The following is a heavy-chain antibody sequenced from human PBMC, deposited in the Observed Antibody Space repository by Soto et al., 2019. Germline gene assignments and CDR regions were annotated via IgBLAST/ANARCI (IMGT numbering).Heavy chain of an antibody. J-gene: IGHJ6*02. V-gene: IGHV4-30-4*01. CDR3: ASHRAYGDYGYYYGMVV. D-gene: IGHD4-17*01. CDR2: IYYSGST. Sequence: SETLSLTCIVSGGSISSGAYYWSWIRQPPGKGLEWIGYIYYSGSTYYNPSLMSRVTISVDTSKNQFSLNLRSVTAADTAVYYCASHRAYGDYGYYYGMVVWGQGTTVTVSS. CDR1: GGSISSGAYY.